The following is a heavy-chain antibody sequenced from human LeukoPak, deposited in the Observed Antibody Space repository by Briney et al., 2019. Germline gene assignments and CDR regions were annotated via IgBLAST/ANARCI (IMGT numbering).Heavy chain of an antibody. CDR2: FSARGNS. Sequence: PSQTLSLTCTVSGDSISSDDYYWSWIRQPAGKGLEWIGRFSARGNSNDHPSLKRRLTISLDRSKDQFYLKLSSVTAADTAVYYCARHLNSGGSGRYYGGGKTRWFDPWGQGTLVTVSS. CDR3: ARHLNSGGSGRYYGGGKTRWFDP. D-gene: IGHD3-10*01. CDR1: GDSISSDDYY. V-gene: IGHV4-61*02. J-gene: IGHJ5*02.